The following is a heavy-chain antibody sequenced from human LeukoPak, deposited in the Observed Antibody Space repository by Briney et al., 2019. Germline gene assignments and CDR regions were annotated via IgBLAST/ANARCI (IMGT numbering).Heavy chain of an antibody. V-gene: IGHV3-15*01. CDR1: GFTFSNAW. Sequence: GGSLRLSCAASGFTFSNAWMSWVRHAPGKGLEWVGRIQRTTDGGTTDYATPVKGRFTMSRDDSKTTLYLQMNSLKTEDTAVYYCCTDLLDYWGQGTLVTVSS. CDR2: IQRTTDGGTT. J-gene: IGHJ4*02. D-gene: IGHD1-1*01. CDR3: CTDLLDY.